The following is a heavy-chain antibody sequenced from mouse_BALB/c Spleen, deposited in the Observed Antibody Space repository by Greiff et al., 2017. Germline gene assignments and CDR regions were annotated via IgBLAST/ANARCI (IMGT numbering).Heavy chain of an antibody. CDR1: GFSLTSYG. CDR2: IWSDGST. Sequence: VQLVESGPDLVAPSQSLSITCTVSGFSLTSYGVHWVRQPPGKGLEWLVVIWSDGSTTYNSALKSRLSISKDNSKSQVFLKMNSLQTDDTAMYYCARQGYYRYDGSYAMDYWGQGTSVTVSS. D-gene: IGHD2-14*01. CDR3: ARQGYYRYDGSYAMDY. V-gene: IGHV2-6-2*01. J-gene: IGHJ4*01.